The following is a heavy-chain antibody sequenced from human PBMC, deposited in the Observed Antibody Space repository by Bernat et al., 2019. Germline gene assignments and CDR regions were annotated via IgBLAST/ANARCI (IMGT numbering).Heavy chain of an antibody. CDR3: AKVLRGSYNGDAFDV. J-gene: IGHJ3*01. D-gene: IGHD1-26*01. CDR2: ICSDGSKK. CDR1: DFTFGSYG. Sequence: QFLLVESGGGVVRRGGSLRLSCVAPDFTFGSYGIHGVRQAPGKGLEWVALICSDGSKKYYVDSVQGRFTSARDNFDNTLFLQMNSLRPEDTAIYYCAKVLRGSYNGDAFDVWGQGTLVTVSS. V-gene: IGHV3-30*02.